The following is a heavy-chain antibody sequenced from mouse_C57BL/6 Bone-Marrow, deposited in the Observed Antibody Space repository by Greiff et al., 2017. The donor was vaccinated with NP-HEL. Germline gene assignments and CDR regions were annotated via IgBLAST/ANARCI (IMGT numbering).Heavy chain of an antibody. CDR2: ISSGGSYT. D-gene: IGHD4-1*01. CDR3: ARTNSWFAY. J-gene: IGHJ3*01. Sequence: EVQLVESGGDLVKPGGSLKLSCAASGFTFSSYGMSWVRQTPDKRLEWVATISSGGSYTYYPDSVKGRFTISRDNAKNTLYLQMSSLKSEDTAMYYCARTNSWFAYWGKGTLVTVSA. V-gene: IGHV5-6*01. CDR1: GFTFSSYG.